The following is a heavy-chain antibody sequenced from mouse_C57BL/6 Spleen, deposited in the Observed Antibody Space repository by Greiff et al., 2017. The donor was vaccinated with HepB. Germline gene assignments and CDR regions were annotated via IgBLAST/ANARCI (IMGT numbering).Heavy chain of an antibody. CDR3: ARYWDWYFDV. CDR1: GFTFTDYY. Sequence: EVKLQESGGGLVQPGGSLSLSCAASGFTFTDYYMSWVRQPPGKALEWLGFIRNKANGYTTEYSASVKGRFTISRDNSQSILYLQMNALRAEDGATYYCARYWDWYFDVWGTGTTVTVSS. V-gene: IGHV7-3*01. J-gene: IGHJ1*03. CDR2: IRNKANGYTT. D-gene: IGHD4-1*01.